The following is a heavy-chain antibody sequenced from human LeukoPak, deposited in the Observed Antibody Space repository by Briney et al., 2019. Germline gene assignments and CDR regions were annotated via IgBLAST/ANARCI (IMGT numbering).Heavy chain of an antibody. D-gene: IGHD6-13*01. CDR3: TTDLSSSWSY. CDR1: GFTFNNAW. CDR2: IRSKGDGGTT. V-gene: IGHV3-15*01. Sequence: GGSLRLSCAASGFTFNNAWMSWVRQTPGKGLEWVGRIRSKGDGGTTDYAAPVKGRFTISRDDSKNTLYLQMNSLKTEDTAVYYCTTDLSSSWSYWGQGTLVTVSS. J-gene: IGHJ4*02.